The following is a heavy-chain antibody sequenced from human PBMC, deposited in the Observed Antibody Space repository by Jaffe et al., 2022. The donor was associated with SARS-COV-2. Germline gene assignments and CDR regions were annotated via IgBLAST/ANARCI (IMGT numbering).Heavy chain of an antibody. CDR2: INPYSGGT. Sequence: QVQLVQSGAEVKKPGASVKVSCKASGYTFSGYYLHWVRQAPGQGLEWMGWINPYSGGTNYAQKFQGRVSMTRDTSITTAYMELSRLRSDDTAVYFCARSLLRSFEWLGYWGQGTLVTVSS. D-gene: IGHD3-3*01. J-gene: IGHJ4*02. CDR3: ARSLLRSFEWLGY. V-gene: IGHV1-2*02. CDR1: GYTFSGYY.